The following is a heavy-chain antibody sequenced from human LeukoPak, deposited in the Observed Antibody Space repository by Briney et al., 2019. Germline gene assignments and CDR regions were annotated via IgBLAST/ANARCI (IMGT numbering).Heavy chain of an antibody. Sequence: ASVKVSCKASGYTFTSYYMHWVRQAPGQGLEWMGIINPSGGSTSYAQKFQGRVTMTRDTSTSSVYMELSSLRSEDTAVYYCARSLDHVLLIPDIVVVPVPLYWGQGTLVTVSS. J-gene: IGHJ4*02. CDR3: ARSLDHVLLIPDIVVVPVPLY. CDR2: INPSGGST. D-gene: IGHD2-2*01. CDR1: GYTFTSYY. V-gene: IGHV1-46*01.